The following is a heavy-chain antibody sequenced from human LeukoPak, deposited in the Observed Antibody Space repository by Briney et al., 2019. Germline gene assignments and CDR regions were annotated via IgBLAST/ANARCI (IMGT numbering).Heavy chain of an antibody. CDR3: ASGYCSGGSCHNYYYYMDV. V-gene: IGHV1-18*01. Sequence: ASVKVSCKASGYTFTSYGISWVRQAPGQGPEWMGWISAYNGNTNYAQKLQGRVTMTTDTSTSTAYMELRSLRSDDTAVYYCASGYCSGGSCHNYYYYMDVWGKGTTVTVSS. D-gene: IGHD2-15*01. J-gene: IGHJ6*03. CDR2: ISAYNGNT. CDR1: GYTFTSYG.